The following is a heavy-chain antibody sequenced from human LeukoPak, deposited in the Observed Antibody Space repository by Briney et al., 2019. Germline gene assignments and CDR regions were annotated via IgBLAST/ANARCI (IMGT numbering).Heavy chain of an antibody. CDR3: ARAPTGRSSSGWFDP. J-gene: IGHJ5*02. D-gene: IGHD6-6*01. CDR2: IYHSGST. V-gene: IGHV4-30-2*01. CDR1: GGSISSGGYS. Sequence: PSETLSLTCAVSGGSISSGGYSWSWIRQPPGTGLEWIGYIYHSGSTYYNPSLKSRVTISVDRSKNQFSLKLSSVTAADTAVYYCARAPTGRSSSGWFDPWGQGTLVTVSS.